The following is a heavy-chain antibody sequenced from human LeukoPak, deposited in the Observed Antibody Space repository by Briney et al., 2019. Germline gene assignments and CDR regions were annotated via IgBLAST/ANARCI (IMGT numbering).Heavy chain of an antibody. CDR3: AKITNDYGDYGIDY. Sequence: GGSLRLSCAASGFTFSSYGMHWVRQAPGKGLEWVAVISYDGSNKYYADSVKGRFTISRDNSKNTLYLQMNSLRAEDTAVYYCAKITNDYGDYGIDYWGQGTLVTVSS. D-gene: IGHD4-17*01. CDR2: ISYDGSNK. J-gene: IGHJ4*02. CDR1: GFTFSSYG. V-gene: IGHV3-30*18.